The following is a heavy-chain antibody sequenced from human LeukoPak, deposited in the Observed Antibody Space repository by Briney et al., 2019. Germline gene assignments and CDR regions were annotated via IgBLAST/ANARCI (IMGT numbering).Heavy chain of an antibody. CDR1: GYTFTTYG. D-gene: IGHD3-16*01. V-gene: IGHV1-18*01. Sequence: ASVKVSCKASGYTFTTYGISWVRQAPGQGLEWMGWISTYDGDTNYAQKLQGRVTMTTDTSTNTAYMELRSLRSDDTAVYYCAREGLGELTLDYWDQGTLVTVSS. J-gene: IGHJ4*02. CDR3: AREGLGELTLDY. CDR2: ISTYDGDT.